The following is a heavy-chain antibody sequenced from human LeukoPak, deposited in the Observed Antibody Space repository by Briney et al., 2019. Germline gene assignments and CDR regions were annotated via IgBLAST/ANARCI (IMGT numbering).Heavy chain of an antibody. V-gene: IGHV3-30*04. Sequence: GSLRLSCAASGFTFSSYAMHWVRQAPGKGLEWVAVISYDGSNKYYADSVKGRFTISRDNSKNTLYLQMNSLRAEDTAVYYSTYDSSGNDAFDIWGQGTMVTVSS. CDR1: GFTFSSYA. J-gene: IGHJ3*02. D-gene: IGHD3-22*01. CDR2: ISYDGSNK. CDR3: TYDSSGNDAFDI.